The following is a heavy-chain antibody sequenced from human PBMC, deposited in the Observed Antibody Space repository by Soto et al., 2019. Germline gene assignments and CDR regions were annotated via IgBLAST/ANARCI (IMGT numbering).Heavy chain of an antibody. V-gene: IGHV4-59*01. CDR2: IYYSGST. CDR3: ARGDGDYDY. Sequence: QVQLQESGPGLVKPSETLSLTCTVSGGSITGYYWSWIRQPPGKGLEWIGYIYYSGSTNYNPSLKSRVTISVDTSKIQFSLKLSSVTAADTAVYYCARGDGDYDYWGQGTLVTVSS. D-gene: IGHD4-17*01. J-gene: IGHJ4*02. CDR1: GGSITGYY.